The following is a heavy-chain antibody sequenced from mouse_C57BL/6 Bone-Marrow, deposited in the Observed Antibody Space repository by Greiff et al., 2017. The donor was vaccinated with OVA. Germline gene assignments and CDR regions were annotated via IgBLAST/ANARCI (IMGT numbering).Heavy chain of an antibody. CDR2: SRNKANDYTT. Sequence: EVNVVESGGGLVQSGRSLRLSCATSGFTFSDFYMEWVRQAPGKGLEWIAASRNKANDYTTEYSASVKGRFIVSRDTSQSILYLQMNALRAEDTAIYYCARDGGFYAMDYWGQGTSVTVSS. CDR3: ARDGGFYAMDY. J-gene: IGHJ4*01. V-gene: IGHV7-1*01. CDR1: GFTFSDFY.